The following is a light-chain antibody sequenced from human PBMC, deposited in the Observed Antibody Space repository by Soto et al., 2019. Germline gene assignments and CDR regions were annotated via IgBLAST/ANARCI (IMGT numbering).Light chain of an antibody. CDR3: QQYFTTPSLG. Sequence: DILMTQSPDSLAVSLGERATINCKSSQSVLYIPTNKNYLAWYQQKPGQPPKLLIYWASTRELGVPDRFSGSCSGTEFTLTISSLQAEDVAIYYCQQYFTTPSLGFGGGTKVEIK. CDR2: WAS. V-gene: IGKV4-1*01. CDR1: QSVLYIPTNKNY. J-gene: IGKJ4*01.